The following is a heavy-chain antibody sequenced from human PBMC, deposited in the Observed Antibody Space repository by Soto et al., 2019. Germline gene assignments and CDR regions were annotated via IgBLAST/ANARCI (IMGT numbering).Heavy chain of an antibody. CDR1: GYTFTSYA. V-gene: IGHV1-3*01. CDR3: ARGMSRFMTTPDY. Sequence: ASVKVSCKASGYTFTSYAMHWVRQAPGQRLEWMGWINAGNGNTKYSQKFQGRVTITRDTSASTAYMELSSLRSEDTAVYYCARGMSRFMTTPDYWGQGTLVTVSS. J-gene: IGHJ4*02. CDR2: INAGNGNT. D-gene: IGHD4-4*01.